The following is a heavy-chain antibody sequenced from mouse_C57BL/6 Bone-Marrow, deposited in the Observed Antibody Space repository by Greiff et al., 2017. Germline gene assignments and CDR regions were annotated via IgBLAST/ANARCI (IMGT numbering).Heavy chain of an antibody. D-gene: IGHD1-1*01. V-gene: IGHV1-54*01. J-gene: IGHJ3*01. CDR1: GYAFTNYL. CDR2: INPGSGGT. Sequence: QVQLQQSGAELVRPGTSVKVSCKASGYAFTNYLIEWVKQRPGQGLEWIGVINPGSGGTNYHETFKGKATLTADKASSTAYMHLSSLTSEDSAVYCCARGGYYGSTFAYWGQGTLVTVSA. CDR3: ARGGYYGSTFAY.